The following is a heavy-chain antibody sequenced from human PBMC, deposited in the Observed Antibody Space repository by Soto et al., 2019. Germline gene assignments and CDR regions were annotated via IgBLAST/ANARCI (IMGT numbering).Heavy chain of an antibody. CDR1: GGSISSYY. CDR3: ARLSGGFGSDY. D-gene: IGHD3-10*01. Sequence: QVQLQESGPGLVKPSETLSLTCTVSGGSISSYYWSWIRQPPGKGLEWIGYIYYSGSTNYNPSLKSRVTISVDTSKNQFSPKLSSVTAADTAVYSCARLSGGFGSDYWGQGTLVTVSS. V-gene: IGHV4-59*08. J-gene: IGHJ4*02. CDR2: IYYSGST.